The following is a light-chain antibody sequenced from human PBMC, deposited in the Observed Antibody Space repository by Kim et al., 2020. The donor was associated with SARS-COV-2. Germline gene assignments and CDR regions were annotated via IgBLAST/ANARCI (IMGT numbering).Light chain of an antibody. Sequence: QSVLTQPPSASGTPGQRVTITCSGSSSNVGSNTVNWYQQLPGTAPQLLIYSNNQRPSGVPDRFSGSKSGTSASLAISGLQSKDEADYYCAAWDDSLNWVFGGGTKLTVL. CDR3: AAWDDSLNWV. CDR1: SSNVGSNT. CDR2: SNN. J-gene: IGLJ3*02. V-gene: IGLV1-44*01.